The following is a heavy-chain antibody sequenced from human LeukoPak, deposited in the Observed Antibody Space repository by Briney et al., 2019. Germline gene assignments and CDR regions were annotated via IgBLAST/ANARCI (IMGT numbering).Heavy chain of an antibody. Sequence: AGGSLRLSCATSGFPFSDFSMTWVRQAPGKGLGWISTTNSGGSTTDYAESVKGRFTISRDNSKNTLYLQMSSLRVEDTAIYYCAKQSYARSLGEGGPGTLVTVSS. CDR3: AKQSYARSLGE. J-gene: IGHJ4*02. D-gene: IGHD2-8*01. CDR2: TNSGGSTT. CDR1: GFPFSDFS. V-gene: IGHV3-23*01.